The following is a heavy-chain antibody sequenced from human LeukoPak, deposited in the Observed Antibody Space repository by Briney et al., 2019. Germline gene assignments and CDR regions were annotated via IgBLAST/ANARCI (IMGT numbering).Heavy chain of an antibody. V-gene: IGHV4-59*01. D-gene: IGHD6-13*01. J-gene: IGHJ5*02. CDR1: GDSISSYY. CDR3: ARDRVFFDP. Sequence: SETLSLTCTDSGDSISSYYWSWIRQPPGKGLEWIGYIYYRGSTNYNPSLKSRVSISVDTSKNQFSLKLSSVTAADTAVYYCARDRVFFDPWGQGTLVTVSS. CDR2: IYYRGST.